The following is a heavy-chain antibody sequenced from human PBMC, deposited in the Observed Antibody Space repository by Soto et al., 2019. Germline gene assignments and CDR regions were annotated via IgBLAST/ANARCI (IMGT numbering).Heavy chain of an antibody. CDR1: GGTFSSYA. D-gene: IGHD3-10*01. CDR3: ARGYYGSGNYYGMDV. V-gene: IGHV1-69*13. J-gene: IGHJ6*02. CDR2: IIPIFGTA. Sequence: SVKVSCKASGGTFSSYAISWARQAPGQGLEWMGGIIPIFGTANYAQKFQGRVTITADESTSTAYMELSSLRSEDTAVYYCARGYYGSGNYYGMDVWGQGTTVTVSS.